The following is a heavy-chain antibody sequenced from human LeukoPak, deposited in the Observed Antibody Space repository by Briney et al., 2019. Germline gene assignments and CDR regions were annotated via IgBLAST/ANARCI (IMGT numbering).Heavy chain of an antibody. D-gene: IGHD1-26*01. CDR2: IYYSGST. CDR1: DGSISSYY. CDR3: ARGGSKGGAFDI. J-gene: IGHJ3*02. Sequence: SGTLSLTCAVSDGSISSYYWSWIRQPPGKGLEWIGYIYYSGSTNYNPSLKSRVTISVDTSKNQFSLKLSSVTAADTAVYYCARGGSKGGAFDIWGQGTMVTVSS. V-gene: IGHV4-59*01.